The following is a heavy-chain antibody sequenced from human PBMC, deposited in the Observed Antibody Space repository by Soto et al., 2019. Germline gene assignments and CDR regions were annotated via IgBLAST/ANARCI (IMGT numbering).Heavy chain of an antibody. CDR2: VHVGST. CDR3: ATRGSS. Sequence: QVHLQESGPGLVKPSGTLSLTCAVSGGSISSNHWWNWVRQPPGKGLEWIGEVHVGSTNYNLSLMSRVTISVDNSKNEFYLKLTAVTAADTAVYYCATRGSSWGQGIMVTVSS. V-gene: IGHV4-4*02. CDR1: GGSISSNHW. J-gene: IGHJ4*02. D-gene: IGHD6-13*01.